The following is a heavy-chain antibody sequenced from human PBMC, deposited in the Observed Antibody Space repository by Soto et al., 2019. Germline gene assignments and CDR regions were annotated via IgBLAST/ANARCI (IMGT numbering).Heavy chain of an antibody. CDR3: ATMGTPATGLYYFDY. Sequence: SETLSLTSTVSGGYISSGGYYWSWIRQPPGEGLEWIGFISYSGSAYYNPSLKSRVTISVDTSKNQFSLNLSFVTAADTAVYYCATMGTPATGLYYFDYWGQGTLVTVSS. CDR2: ISYSGSA. CDR1: GGYISSGGYY. J-gene: IGHJ4*02. D-gene: IGHD2-15*01. V-gene: IGHV4-30-4*01.